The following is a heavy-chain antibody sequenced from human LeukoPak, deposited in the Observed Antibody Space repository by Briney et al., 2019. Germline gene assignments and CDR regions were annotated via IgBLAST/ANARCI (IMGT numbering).Heavy chain of an antibody. V-gene: IGHV4-34*01. CDR3: ARLQSEVTFGGVIAQTIDY. CDR2: INHSGST. D-gene: IGHD3-16*02. J-gene: IGHJ4*02. CDR1: GGSFSGYY. Sequence: NPSETLSLTCAVYGGSFSGYYWSWIRQPPGKGLEWIGEINHSGSTNYNPSLKSRVTISVDTSKNQFSLKLSSVTAADTAVYYCARLQSEVTFGGVIAQTIDYWGQGTLVTVSS.